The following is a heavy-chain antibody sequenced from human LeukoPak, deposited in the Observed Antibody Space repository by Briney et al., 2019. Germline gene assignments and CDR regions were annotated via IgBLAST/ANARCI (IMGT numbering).Heavy chain of an antibody. D-gene: IGHD6-19*01. CDR3: AKVASTGWHYFDY. CDR1: GFSFSTYA. Sequence: GGSLRLSCAASGFSFSTYAMTWVRQAPGRGLEWVSGISTNVGSAYYTDSVKGRLTISRDNSRNTLYLQMNSLRAEDTALYYCAKVASTGWHYFDYWGQGTQVTVSS. J-gene: IGHJ4*02. CDR2: ISTNVGSA. V-gene: IGHV3-23*01.